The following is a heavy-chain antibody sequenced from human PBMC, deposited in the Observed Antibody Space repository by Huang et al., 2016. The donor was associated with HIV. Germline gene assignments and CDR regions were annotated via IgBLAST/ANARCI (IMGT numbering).Heavy chain of an antibody. CDR3: ARRFSSSSGYFDY. J-gene: IGHJ4*02. Sequence: VQLVQSGAEVKKPGESLKISCKGSGYSFSSYWIAWVRQMPGKGLEWVGIIFPDDSETTYSPSFEGQVTISADKSIGTAYLQWSSLKASDTAMYYCARRFSSSSGYFDYWGQGSLVTVSS. D-gene: IGHD6-6*01. CDR1: GYSFSSYW. CDR2: IFPDDSET. V-gene: IGHV5-51*01.